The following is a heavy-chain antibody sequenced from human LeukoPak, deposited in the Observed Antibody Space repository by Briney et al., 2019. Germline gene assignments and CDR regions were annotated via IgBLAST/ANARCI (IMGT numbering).Heavy chain of an antibody. CDR1: GFTFSSYA. J-gene: IGHJ4*02. CDR3: ARRSGIAVAGAFDY. Sequence: GGSLRLSCAASGFTFSSYAMNWVRQAPGKGLEWVSGISGSGDSTYYADSVKGRFTISRDNSKNTLYLQMNSLRAEDTAVYYCARRSGIAVAGAFDYWGQGTLVTVSS. V-gene: IGHV3-23*01. D-gene: IGHD6-19*01. CDR2: ISGSGDST.